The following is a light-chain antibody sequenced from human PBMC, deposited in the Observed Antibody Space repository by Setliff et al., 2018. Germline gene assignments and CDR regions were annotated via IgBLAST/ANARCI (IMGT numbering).Light chain of an antibody. Sequence: QSALAQPPPVSGAPGQRVTISCTGSSSNIGAGYDVHWYQQLPGTAPKLLIYGNTNRPSGVPDRFSGSKSGTSASLAITGLQAEDEADYYCQSYDSSLSVLFGTGTKVTVL. CDR3: QSYDSSLSVL. J-gene: IGLJ1*01. CDR2: GNT. V-gene: IGLV1-40*01. CDR1: SSNIGAGYD.